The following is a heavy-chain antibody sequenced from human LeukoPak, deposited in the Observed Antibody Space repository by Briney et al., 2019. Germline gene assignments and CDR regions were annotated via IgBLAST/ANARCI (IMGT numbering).Heavy chain of an antibody. CDR1: GFTFSNYD. CDR3: TTWGAGGNPFDY. J-gene: IGHJ4*02. D-gene: IGHD4-23*01. Sequence: PGGSLRLSCVTSGFTFSNYDINWVRQAPGKGLEWVGRIKSKTDGGTTDYAAPVKGRFTISRDDSKNTLYLQMNNLKTEDTAVYYCTTWGAGGNPFDYWGQGTLVTVSS. CDR2: IKSKTDGGTT. V-gene: IGHV3-15*01.